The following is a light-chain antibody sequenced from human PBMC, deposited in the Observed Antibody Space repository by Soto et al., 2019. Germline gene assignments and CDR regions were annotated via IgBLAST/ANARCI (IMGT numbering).Light chain of an antibody. CDR2: AAS. CDR1: QSISSY. J-gene: IGKJ2*01. CDR3: QQSYSTPPYT. Sequence: DIHMTQSPSSLSASVGDRVTITCRASQSISSYLNWYQQKPGKAPKLLIYAASSLQSGVPSRFSGSGSGTDFTLTISSLQPEDFATYYCQQSYSTPPYTFXQGTKADIK. V-gene: IGKV1-39*01.